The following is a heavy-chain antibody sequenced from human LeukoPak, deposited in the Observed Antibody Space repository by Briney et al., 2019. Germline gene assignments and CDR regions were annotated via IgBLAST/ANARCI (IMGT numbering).Heavy chain of an antibody. CDR2: IIPIFATA. D-gene: IGHD5/OR15-5a*01. Sequence: SVKVSCKASGGTFSNYAFSWVPQAPGQGLEWMGRIIPIFATANYAQNFQGRVTITTDESTSTDYMELSSLRSEDTAVYYCARGHVDIVSTIQFDYWGQGTLVTVSS. CDR1: GGTFSNYA. J-gene: IGHJ4*02. CDR3: ARGHVDIVSTIQFDY. V-gene: IGHV1-69*05.